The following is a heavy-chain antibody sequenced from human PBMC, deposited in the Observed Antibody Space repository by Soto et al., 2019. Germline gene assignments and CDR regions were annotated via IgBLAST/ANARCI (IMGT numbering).Heavy chain of an antibody. V-gene: IGHV3-30*18. CDR3: AKELIAAAGTGLDY. J-gene: IGHJ4*02. CDR1: GFTFSSYG. D-gene: IGHD6-13*01. CDR2: ISYDGSNQ. Sequence: QVQLVESGGGVVQPGRSLRLSCAASGFTFSSYGMHWVRQAPGKGLEWVAVISYDGSNQYYADSVKDRFTISRDNSKNTLYLQMNSLRAEDTAVYYCAKELIAAAGTGLDYWGQGTLVTVSS.